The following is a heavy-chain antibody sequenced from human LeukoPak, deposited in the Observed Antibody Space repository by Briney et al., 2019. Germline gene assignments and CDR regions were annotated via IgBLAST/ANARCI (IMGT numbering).Heavy chain of an antibody. J-gene: IGHJ4*02. CDR1: GFTFSSHW. CDR3: AREGY. CDR2: IKQDGSEK. Sequence: GGSLRLSCGASGFTFSSHWMSWVRQAPGKGLEGVANIKQDGSEKYYVDSVKGRFTISRDNAKNSLYLQMNSLRAEHTAVYYCAREGYWGQGTLVTVSS. V-gene: IGHV3-7*01.